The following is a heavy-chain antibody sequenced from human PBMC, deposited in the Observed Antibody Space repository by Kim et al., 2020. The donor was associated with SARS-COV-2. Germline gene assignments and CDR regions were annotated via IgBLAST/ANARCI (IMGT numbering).Heavy chain of an antibody. J-gene: IGHJ5*02. Sequence: SVKVSCKASGGTFSSYAISWVRQAPGQGLEWMGGIIPIFGTANYAQKFQGRVTITADESTSTAYMELSSLRSEDTAVYYCARDRGGGAVAGFWFDPWGQGTLVTVSS. CDR1: GGTFSSYA. CDR3: ARDRGGGAVAGFWFDP. CDR2: IIPIFGTA. V-gene: IGHV1-69*13. D-gene: IGHD6-19*01.